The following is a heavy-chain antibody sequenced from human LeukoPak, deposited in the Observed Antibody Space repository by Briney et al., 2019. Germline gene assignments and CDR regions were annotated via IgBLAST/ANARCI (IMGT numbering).Heavy chain of an antibody. CDR2: ISSSSYI. CDR1: GFTFSSYS. J-gene: IGHJ1*01. V-gene: IGHV3-21*01. CDR3: ARDGYGDEQPAEYFQH. D-gene: IGHD4-17*01. Sequence: GGSLRLSCAASGFTFSSYSMNWVRQAPGKGLEWVSSISSSSYIYYADSVKGRFTISRDNAKNSLYLQMNSLRAEDTAVYYCARDGYGDEQPAEYFQHWGQGTLVTVSS.